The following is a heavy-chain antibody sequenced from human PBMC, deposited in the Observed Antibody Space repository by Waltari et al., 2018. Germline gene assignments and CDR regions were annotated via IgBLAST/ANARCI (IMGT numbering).Heavy chain of an antibody. CDR2: IYHSGST. V-gene: IGHV4-30-2*01. CDR3: ARGGPDYYDSSGTSGFDY. D-gene: IGHD3-22*01. Sequence: QLQLQESGSGLVKPSQTLSLTCAVSGGSISSGGYSWSWIRQPPGKGLEWIGYIYHSGSTYYNPSLKSRVTISVDRSKNQFSLKLSSVTAADTAVYYCARGGPDYYDSSGTSGFDYWGQGTLVTVSS. J-gene: IGHJ4*02. CDR1: GGSISSGGYS.